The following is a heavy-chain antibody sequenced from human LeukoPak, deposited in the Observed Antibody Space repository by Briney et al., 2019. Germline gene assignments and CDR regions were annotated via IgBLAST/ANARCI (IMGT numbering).Heavy chain of an antibody. V-gene: IGHV3-48*03. D-gene: IGHD3-10*02. CDR2: ISSSGSTI. CDR1: GFTFSSYE. CDR3: AELGITMIGGV. J-gene: IGHJ6*04. Sequence: GGSLRLSCAASGFTFSSYEMNWVRQAPGKGLEWVSYISSSGSTIYYADSVKGRFTISRDNAKNSLYLRMNSLRAEDTAVYYCAELGITMIGGVWGKGTTVTISS.